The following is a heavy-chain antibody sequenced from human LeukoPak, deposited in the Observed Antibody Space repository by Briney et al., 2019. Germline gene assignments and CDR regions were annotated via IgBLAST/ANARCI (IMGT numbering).Heavy chain of an antibody. D-gene: IGHD1-26*01. CDR2: IYPGDSDT. Sequence: GESLKISCKGSGYSFTSYWIGWVRQMPGKGLEWMGIIYPGDSDTRYSPSFQGQVTISADKSISTAYLQWSSLKAPDTAMYYCARHPTGATDAFDIWGQGTMVTVSS. CDR1: GYSFTSYW. J-gene: IGHJ3*02. CDR3: ARHPTGATDAFDI. V-gene: IGHV5-51*01.